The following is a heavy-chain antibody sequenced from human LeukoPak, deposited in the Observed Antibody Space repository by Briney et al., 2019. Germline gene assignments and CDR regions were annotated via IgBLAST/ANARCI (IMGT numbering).Heavy chain of an antibody. J-gene: IGHJ3*02. CDR3: AREKGLSTVTYDKAFDI. D-gene: IGHD4-17*01. CDR2: IYTSGST. CDR1: GGSISSYY. V-gene: IGHV4-4*07. Sequence: SETLSLTCTVSGGSISSYYWSWIRQPAGKGLEWIGRIYTSGSTNYNPSLKSRATMSVDTSKNQFSLKLSSVTAADTAVYYCAREKGLSTVTYDKAFDIWGQGTMVTVSS.